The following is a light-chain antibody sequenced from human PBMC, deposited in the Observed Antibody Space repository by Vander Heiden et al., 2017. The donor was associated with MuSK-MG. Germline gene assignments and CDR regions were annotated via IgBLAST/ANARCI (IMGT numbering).Light chain of an antibody. V-gene: IGKV1-33*01. Sequence: DIQITQSPSSLSASVGDRVTITCQASQDISNYLNWYQQKPWKAPKLLIYDASNLETGVPSRFSGSGSGTDFTFTISSLQPEDIATYYCQQYDNLPLYTFGQGTKLEIK. CDR1: QDISNY. J-gene: IGKJ2*01. CDR2: DAS. CDR3: QQYDNLPLYT.